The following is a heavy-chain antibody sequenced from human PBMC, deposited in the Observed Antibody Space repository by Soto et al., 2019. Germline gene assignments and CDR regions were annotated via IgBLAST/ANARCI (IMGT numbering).Heavy chain of an antibody. Sequence: ASVKVSCKASGYTFTCYYMHWVRQAPGQGLEWMGWINPNSGGTNYAQKFQGRVTMTRDTSISTAYMELSRLRSDDTAVYYCARVPSAGYCSGGSCYRRYYYGMDVWGQGTTVTVSS. CDR2: INPNSGGT. D-gene: IGHD2-15*01. V-gene: IGHV1-2*02. J-gene: IGHJ6*02. CDR1: GYTFTCYY. CDR3: ARVPSAGYCSGGSCYRRYYYGMDV.